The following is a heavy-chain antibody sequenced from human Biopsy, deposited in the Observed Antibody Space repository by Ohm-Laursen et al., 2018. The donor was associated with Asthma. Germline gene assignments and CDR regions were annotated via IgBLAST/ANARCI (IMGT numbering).Heavy chain of an antibody. J-gene: IGHJ6*02. CDR1: GYSISNGGYY. Sequence: SQTLSLTCSVSGYSISNGGYYWTWARQRPGKGLEWIGNIYHRGNTKYNPSLKSRLSFSVDTSKNQLSLKLSSVTAADSAIYFCARDYYDFWNRSVYTYFGMDVWGRGTTVVVSS. D-gene: IGHD3-3*01. V-gene: IGHV4-31*03. CDR3: ARDYYDFWNRSVYTYFGMDV. CDR2: IYHRGNT.